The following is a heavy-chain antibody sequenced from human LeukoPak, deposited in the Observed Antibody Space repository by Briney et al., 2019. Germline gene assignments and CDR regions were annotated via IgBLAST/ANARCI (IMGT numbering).Heavy chain of an antibody. V-gene: IGHV3-30*18. D-gene: IGHD2-21*02. Sequence: GGSLRLSCAASGFTFSSYSMNWVRQAPGKGLEWVAVISYDVNIKYHADSVKGRFTISRDSSSKTVYLQMNSLRTEDTAVYYCAKGSAVTDIHIDYWGQGTLVSVSS. J-gene: IGHJ4*02. CDR1: GFTFSSYS. CDR2: ISYDVNIK. CDR3: AKGSAVTDIHIDY.